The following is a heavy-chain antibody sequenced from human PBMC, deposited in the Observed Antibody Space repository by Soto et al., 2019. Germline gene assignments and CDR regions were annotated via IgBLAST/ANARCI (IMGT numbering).Heavy chain of an antibody. CDR1: GITFSDYW. Sequence: PGGSLRLSCVVSGITFSDYWMHWVRQAPGKGLVWVSRVNSDGSRTSYADSVKGRFTISRDNAKNTLYLQITSLRAEDTAVYYCARDVQLQSFDYWGQGTLVTVSS. J-gene: IGHJ4*02. CDR3: ARDVQLQSFDY. CDR2: VNSDGSRT. D-gene: IGHD5-18*01. V-gene: IGHV3-74*01.